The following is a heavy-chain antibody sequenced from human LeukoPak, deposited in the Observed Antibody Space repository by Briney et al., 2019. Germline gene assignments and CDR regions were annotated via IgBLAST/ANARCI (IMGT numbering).Heavy chain of an antibody. D-gene: IGHD5-24*01. Sequence: GGSLRLSCAASGFTFSSYAMHWVRQAPGKGLEWVAVISYDGSNKYYADSVKSRFTISRDNSKNTLYLQMNSLRAEDTAVYYCARDQGGWLQSVPIFDYWGQGTLVTVSS. CDR2: ISYDGSNK. V-gene: IGHV3-30-3*01. J-gene: IGHJ4*02. CDR1: GFTFSSYA. CDR3: ARDQGGWLQSVPIFDY.